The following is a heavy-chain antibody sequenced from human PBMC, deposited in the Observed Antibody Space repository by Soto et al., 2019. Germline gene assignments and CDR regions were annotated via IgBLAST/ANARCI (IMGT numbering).Heavy chain of an antibody. J-gene: IGHJ6*02. Sequence: QVHLVQSGAEVKKPGSSVRVSCKASGDTVSSYGIIWVRQAPGQGIECMGGILPMLGTANYAQKFKGRVTINADESTTTTYMELSSLRPEDTAIYYCARGGYNPSGYYYGMDVWGQGTPVTVSS. CDR1: GDTVSSYG. CDR3: ARGGYNPSGYYYGMDV. CDR2: ILPMLGTA. V-gene: IGHV1-69*12. D-gene: IGHD3-10*01.